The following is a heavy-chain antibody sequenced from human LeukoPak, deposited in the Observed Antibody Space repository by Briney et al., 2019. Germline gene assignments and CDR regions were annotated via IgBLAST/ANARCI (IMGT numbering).Heavy chain of an antibody. CDR2: IYYSGST. V-gene: IGHV4-39*07. J-gene: IGHJ4*02. D-gene: IGHD5-18*01. CDR1: GGSISSSSYY. CDR3: ARARYSYALFDY. Sequence: PSETLSLTCTVSGGSISSSSYYWGWIRQPPGKGLEWIGSIYYSGSTYYNPSLKSRVTISVDTSKNQFSLKLSSVTAADTAAYYCARARYSYALFDYWGQGTLVTVSS.